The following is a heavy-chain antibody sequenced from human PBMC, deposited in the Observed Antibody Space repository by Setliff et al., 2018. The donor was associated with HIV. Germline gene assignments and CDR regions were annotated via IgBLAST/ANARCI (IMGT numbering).Heavy chain of an antibody. CDR2: IYYSGTT. V-gene: IGHV4-61*01. J-gene: IGHJ3*02. CDR3: ARDRNYQDTSGYWQVFDI. CDR1: GDSVSSASYY. Sequence: PSETLSLTCTVSGDSVSSASYYWSWIRQPPGKGLEWIGYIYYSGTTKYNPSLKSRVTISVDTSKNQFSLKLSSVTAADTAVYYCARDRNYQDTSGYWQVFDIWGQGTMVTVSS. D-gene: IGHD3-22*01.